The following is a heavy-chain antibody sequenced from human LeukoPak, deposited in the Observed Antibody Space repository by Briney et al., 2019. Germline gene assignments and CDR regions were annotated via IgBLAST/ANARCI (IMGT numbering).Heavy chain of an antibody. J-gene: IGHJ5*02. CDR2: IKQDGSEK. D-gene: IGHD3-22*01. V-gene: IGHV3-7*01. CDR1: GFTFSSYW. Sequence: GGSLRLSCAASGFTFSSYWMSWVCQAPGKGLEWVANIKQDGSEKYYVDSVKGRFTISRDNAKNSLYLQMNSLRAEDTAVYYCARVQRQGLSLRMYNWFDPWGQGTLVTVSS. CDR3: ARVQRQGLSLRMYNWFDP.